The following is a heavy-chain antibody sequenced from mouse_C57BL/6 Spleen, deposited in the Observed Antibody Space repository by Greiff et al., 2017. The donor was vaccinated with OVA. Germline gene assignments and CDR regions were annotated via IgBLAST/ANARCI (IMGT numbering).Heavy chain of an antibody. CDR3: ARSGFDY. CDR1: GFTIKNTY. V-gene: IGHV14-3*01. D-gene: IGHD4-1*01. Sequence: LVESVAELVRPGASVKLSCTASGFTIKNTYMHWVKQRPEQGLEWIGRIDPANGNTKYAPKFQGKATITADTSSNTAYLQLSSLTSEDTAIYYCARSGFDYWGQGTTLTVSS. J-gene: IGHJ2*01. CDR2: IDPANGNT.